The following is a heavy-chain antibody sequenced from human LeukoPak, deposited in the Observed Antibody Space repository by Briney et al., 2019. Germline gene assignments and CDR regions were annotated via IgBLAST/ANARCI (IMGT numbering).Heavy chain of an antibody. J-gene: IGHJ4*02. V-gene: IGHV3-33*01. CDR3: ARSEYYDSSEGFDY. CDR1: GFTFSSYG. D-gene: IGHD3-22*01. Sequence: GGSLRLSCAASGFTFSSYGMHWVRQAPGKGLEWVAVIWYDGSNKYYADSVKGRFTISRDNSKNTLYLQMNSLRAEDTAVYYRARSEYYDSSEGFDYWGQGTLVTVSS. CDR2: IWYDGSNK.